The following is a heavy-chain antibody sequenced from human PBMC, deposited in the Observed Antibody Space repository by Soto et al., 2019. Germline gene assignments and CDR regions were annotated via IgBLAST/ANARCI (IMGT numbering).Heavy chain of an antibody. CDR3: ASAEYTRGWYFMGIDY. J-gene: IGHJ4*02. D-gene: IGHD6-19*01. V-gene: IGHV3-30*04. CDR2: TSSDGSKK. CDR1: GFTLSSFA. Sequence: QVQLVESGGGVVQPGTSLRLSCAASGFTLSSFAMHWVRQAPGKGLEWVAVTSSDGSKKYYADSVKGRFTISRDNSKNTLYLQMNSLRADDTAVFYCASAEYTRGWYFMGIDYWGQGTLVTVSS.